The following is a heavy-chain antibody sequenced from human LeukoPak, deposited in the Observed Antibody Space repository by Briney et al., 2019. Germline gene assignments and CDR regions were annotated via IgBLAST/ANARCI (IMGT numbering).Heavy chain of an antibody. V-gene: IGHV4-38-2*02. CDR2: IYHSGST. CDR3: ARAYSSSWYFNWFDP. Sequence: PSETLSLTCTVSGYSISSGYFWGWIRRPPGKGLEWIRTIYHSGSTYYNASLESRVTISVDTSKNQFSLKLSSVTAADTAVYYCARAYSSSWYFNWFDPWGQGTLVTVSS. D-gene: IGHD6-13*01. CDR1: GYSISSGYF. J-gene: IGHJ5*02.